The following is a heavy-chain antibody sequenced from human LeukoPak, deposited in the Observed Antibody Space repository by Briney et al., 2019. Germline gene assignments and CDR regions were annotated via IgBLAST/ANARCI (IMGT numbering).Heavy chain of an antibody. CDR1: GYALTELS. D-gene: IGHD4-23*01. J-gene: IGHJ5*02. V-gene: IGHV1-24*01. CDR2: FDPEDGET. CDR3: AIKRTTVVTPGDSWFDP. Sequence: ASVKVSCKVSGYALTELSMHWVRQAPGKGLEWMGGFDPEDGETIYAQKFQGRVTMTEDTSTDTAYMELSSLRSEDTAVYYCAIKRTTVVTPGDSWFDPWGQGTLVTVSS.